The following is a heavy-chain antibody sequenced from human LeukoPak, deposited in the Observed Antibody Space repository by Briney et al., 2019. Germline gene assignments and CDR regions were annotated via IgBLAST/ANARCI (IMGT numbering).Heavy chain of an antibody. D-gene: IGHD6-13*01. J-gene: IGHJ4*02. CDR2: INHSGST. CDR1: GGSFSGYY. V-gene: IGHV4-34*01. CDR3: AREYSSSFDY. Sequence: PSETLSLTCAVYGGSFSGYYWSWIRQPPGKGLGWIGEINHSGSTNYNPSLKSRVTISVDTSKNQFSLKLSSVTAADTAVYYCAREYSSSFDYWGQGTLVTVSS.